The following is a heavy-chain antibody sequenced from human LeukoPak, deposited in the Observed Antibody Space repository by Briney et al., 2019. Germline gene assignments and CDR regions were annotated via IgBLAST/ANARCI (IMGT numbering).Heavy chain of an antibody. Sequence: ASVKVSCKASGYTFIGFYIHWVRQAPGQGLEWMGWVNPSSGDTNYAQQFQGRLTLTRDTSISTAYMQLSRLTSDDTAVYYCARDEYYDSSGYYYRGAFDIWGQGTMVTVSS. CDR3: ARDEYYDSSGYYYRGAFDI. CDR2: VNPSSGDT. CDR1: GYTFIGFY. J-gene: IGHJ3*02. D-gene: IGHD3-22*01. V-gene: IGHV1-2*02.